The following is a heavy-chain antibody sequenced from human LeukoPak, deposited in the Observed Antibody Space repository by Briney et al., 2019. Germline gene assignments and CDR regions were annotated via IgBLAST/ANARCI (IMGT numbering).Heavy chain of an antibody. CDR3: ARVRGYYGDYAYYYYSMDV. CDR1: GYSFTSYW. D-gene: IGHD4-17*01. J-gene: IGHJ6*03. CDR2: IYPGDSDT. V-gene: IGHV5-51*01. Sequence: TGESLKISWNGSGYSFTSYWIGWVRQIPGKVLEWMGIIYPGDSDTRYSPSFQGQVTISADKSISTAYLQWSSLKASDTAMYYCARVRGYYGDYAYYYYSMDVWGKGPTVTISS.